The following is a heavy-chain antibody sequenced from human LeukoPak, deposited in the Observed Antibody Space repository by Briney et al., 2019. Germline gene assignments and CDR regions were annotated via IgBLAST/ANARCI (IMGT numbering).Heavy chain of an antibody. Sequence: GRSLRLSCAASRFTFSSYAMHWVRQAPGKGLEWVAVMSYDGSNKYYADSVKGRFTISRDNSKNTLYLQMNSLRAEDTAVYYCAQLLDDNPIRWYFALWGRGTLVTVSS. D-gene: IGHD1-14*01. CDR2: MSYDGSNK. CDR1: RFTFSSYA. CDR3: AQLLDDNPIRWYFAL. J-gene: IGHJ2*01. V-gene: IGHV3-30-3*01.